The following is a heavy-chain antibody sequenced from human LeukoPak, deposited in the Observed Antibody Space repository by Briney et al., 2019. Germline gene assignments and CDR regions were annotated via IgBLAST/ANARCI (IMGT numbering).Heavy chain of an antibody. CDR2: INHSGST. CDR3: ASSGGYYDIPDAFDI. J-gene: IGHJ3*02. V-gene: IGHV4-39*07. D-gene: IGHD3-22*01. Sequence: PSETLSLTCTVSGGSISSGSYYWSWIRQPPGKGLEWIGEINHSGSTNYNPSLKSRVTISVDTSKNQFSLKLSSVTAADTAVYYCASSGGYYDIPDAFDIWGQGTMVTVSS. CDR1: GGSISSGSYY.